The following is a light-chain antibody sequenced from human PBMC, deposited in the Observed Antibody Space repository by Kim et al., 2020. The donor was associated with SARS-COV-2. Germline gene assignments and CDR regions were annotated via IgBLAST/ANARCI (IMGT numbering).Light chain of an antibody. CDR1: EVLKNNY. V-gene: IGKV3-20*01. CDR2: GVY. Sequence: PGESVTLSCRASEVLKNNYLAWYQQKPGQAPRLLIYGVYYRATGIPDRFRGAGSEADFTLSITNVQPEDFAVYYCNQYGATPPVTFGRGTRLEIK. CDR3: NQYGATPPVT. J-gene: IGKJ5*01.